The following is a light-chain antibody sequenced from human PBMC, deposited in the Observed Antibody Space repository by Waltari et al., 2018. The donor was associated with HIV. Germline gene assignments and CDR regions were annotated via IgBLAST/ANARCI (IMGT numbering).Light chain of an antibody. Sequence: QSALTQPPSASGSPGQSVTISCTGTSSDVGGYNHVSRYQQHPGKAPKFLLYEVTKRPSGVPDRFSGSKSGNTASLTVSGLQAEDEADYYCVSYAGINNRWAFGGGTKLTVL. J-gene: IGLJ3*02. CDR2: EVT. V-gene: IGLV2-8*01. CDR3: VSYAGINNRWA. CDR1: SSDVGGYNH.